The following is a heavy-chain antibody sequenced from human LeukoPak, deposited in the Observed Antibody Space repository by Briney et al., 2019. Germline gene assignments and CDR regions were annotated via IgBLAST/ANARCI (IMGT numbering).Heavy chain of an antibody. CDR2: LTPRGDIT. Sequence: ASVKVSCKASGHTFTNYHIHWVRQARGQGLEWMGILTPRGDITNYAQKFQGRVTMTRDTSTSTIYMELSSLRSDDTAVYYCARAMITFGGVYNWFDPWGQGTLVTVSS. CDR1: GHTFTNYH. V-gene: IGHV1-46*01. D-gene: IGHD3-16*01. J-gene: IGHJ5*02. CDR3: ARAMITFGGVYNWFDP.